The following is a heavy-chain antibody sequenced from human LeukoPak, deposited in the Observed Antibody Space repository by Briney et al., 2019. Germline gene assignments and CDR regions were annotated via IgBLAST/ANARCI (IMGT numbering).Heavy chain of an antibody. Sequence: PGGSLRLSCAASGFTFSSYSMNWVRQAPGKGLEWVSYISSSSSTIYYADSVKGRFTISRDNAKNSLYLQMNSLRAEDTAVYYCARLILTGYYYYYMDVWGKGTTVTISS. CDR1: GFTFSSYS. V-gene: IGHV3-48*04. J-gene: IGHJ6*03. CDR3: ARLILTGYYYYYMDV. D-gene: IGHD3-9*01. CDR2: ISSSSSTI.